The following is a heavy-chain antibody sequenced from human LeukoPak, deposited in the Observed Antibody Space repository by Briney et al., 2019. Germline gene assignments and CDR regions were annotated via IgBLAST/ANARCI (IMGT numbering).Heavy chain of an antibody. V-gene: IGHV1-69*04. J-gene: IGHJ4*02. Sequence: ASVKVSCKASGGTFSSYAISWVRQAPGQGLEWMGRIIPILGIANYAQKFQGRVTITADKSTSTAYMELSSLRSEDTAVYYCARFKPQRSYYYDSSGYYHEGLDYWGQGTLVTVSS. CDR1: GGTFSSYA. D-gene: IGHD3-22*01. CDR3: ARFKPQRSYYYDSSGYYHEGLDY. CDR2: IIPILGIA.